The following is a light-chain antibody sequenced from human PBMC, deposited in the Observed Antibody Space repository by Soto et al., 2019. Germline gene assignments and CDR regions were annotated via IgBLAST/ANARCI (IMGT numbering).Light chain of an antibody. CDR1: QSVTTN. J-gene: IGKJ2*01. CDR3: QQYNNWYT. Sequence: IVMTQSPATLSVSPGERATLSCRASQSVTTNLAWYQQKPGQAPRLLMYGASTRATGIPARFSGSGSGTEFTLTISSLQSEDFALYYCQQYNNWYTFGQGTKLEIK. CDR2: GAS. V-gene: IGKV3-15*01.